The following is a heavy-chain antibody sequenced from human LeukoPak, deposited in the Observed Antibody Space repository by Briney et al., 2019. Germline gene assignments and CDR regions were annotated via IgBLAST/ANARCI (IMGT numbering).Heavy chain of an antibody. J-gene: IGHJ3*02. V-gene: IGHV1-8*01. CDR1: GYTFPNYD. CDR3: AKVGLGNTAIHI. D-gene: IGHD5-18*01. CDR2: MNFNSGNT. Sequence: ASVKVSCKGSGYTFPNYDINWVRQATGQGLEWMGWMNFNSGNTGYAQKFQGRVTMTRNTAISTVYMELSNLKSEDTAIYYCAKVGLGNTAIHIWGQGTMVTVSS.